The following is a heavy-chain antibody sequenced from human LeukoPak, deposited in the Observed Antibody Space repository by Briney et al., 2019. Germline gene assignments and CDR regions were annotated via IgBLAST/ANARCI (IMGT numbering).Heavy chain of an antibody. CDR2: ITNSGENT. V-gene: IGHV3-23*01. J-gene: IGHJ4*02. CDR3: ASGRTAGYY. CDR1: GFSFPYG. D-gene: IGHD6-13*01. Sequence: GGSLRLSCEASGFSFPYGMSLVRQAPGKGLEWVSGITNSGENTYYAASVKGRFTISRDNSKNTSFLEMNSLRAEDTAVYYCASGRTAGYYWGQGTLVTVSS.